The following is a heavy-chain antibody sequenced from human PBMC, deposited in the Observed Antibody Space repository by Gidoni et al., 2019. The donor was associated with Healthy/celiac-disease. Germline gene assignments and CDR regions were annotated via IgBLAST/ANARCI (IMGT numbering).Heavy chain of an antibody. D-gene: IGHD1-26*01. CDR3: ARDTRAGWELLWYYGMDV. V-gene: IGHV3-30-3*01. Sequence: QVQLVESGGGVVQPGRSLRLSCPASGFTFRSYASHWVRQAPGTGLEWVAVISYDGSNKYYADSVKGRFTISRDNSKNTLYLQMNSLRAEDTAVYYCARDTRAGWELLWYYGMDVWGQGTTVTVSS. CDR2: ISYDGSNK. CDR1: GFTFRSYA. J-gene: IGHJ6*02.